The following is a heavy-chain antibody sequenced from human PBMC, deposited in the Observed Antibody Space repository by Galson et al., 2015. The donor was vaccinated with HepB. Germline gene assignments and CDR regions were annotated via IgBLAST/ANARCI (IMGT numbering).Heavy chain of an antibody. V-gene: IGHV1-46*01. J-gene: IGHJ6*02. Sequence: SVKVSCKASGYTFTNYYMHWVRQAPGQGLEWMGIINPRGDSTTYAEKFQGRLTMTRDTSTSTVYMELSSLRSDDTAVYYCARDGGWLVEYCYGMDVWGQGTTVTVSS. CDR2: INPRGDST. CDR3: ARDGGWLVEYCYGMDV. CDR1: GYTFTNYY. D-gene: IGHD6-19*01.